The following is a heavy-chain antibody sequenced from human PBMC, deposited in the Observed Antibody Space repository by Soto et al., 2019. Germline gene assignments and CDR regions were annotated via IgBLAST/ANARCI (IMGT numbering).Heavy chain of an antibody. CDR2: IYYSGST. V-gene: IGHV4-59*01. Sequence: SETLSLTCTVSGGSLTSYYWSWIRQPPGKGLEWIGYIYYSGSTNYNPSLKSRVTISVDTSKNQFSLKLSSVTAADTAVYYCASAWENKAINDILTGTRSEYYYYGMDVWGQGTTVTVSS. D-gene: IGHD3-9*01. CDR1: GGSLTSYY. J-gene: IGHJ6*02. CDR3: ASAWENKAINDILTGTRSEYYYYGMDV.